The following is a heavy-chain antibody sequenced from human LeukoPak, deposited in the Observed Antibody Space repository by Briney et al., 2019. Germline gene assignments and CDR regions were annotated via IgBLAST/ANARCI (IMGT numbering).Heavy chain of an antibody. CDR2: INPNSGGT. V-gene: IGHV1-2*02. Sequence: ASVKVSCKASGYTFTGYYMHWVRQAPGQGLEWMGWINPNSGGTNYAQKFQGRVTMTRDTSISTAYMELSRLRSDDTAVYYCARDLNRGARPRRLDPWGQGTLVTVSS. J-gene: IGHJ5*02. CDR1: GYTFTGYY. D-gene: IGHD3-10*01. CDR3: ARDLNRGARPRRLDP.